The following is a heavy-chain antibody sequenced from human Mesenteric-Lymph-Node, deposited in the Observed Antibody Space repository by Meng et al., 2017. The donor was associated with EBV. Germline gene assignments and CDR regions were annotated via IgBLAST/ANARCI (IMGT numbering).Heavy chain of an antibody. V-gene: IGHV1-69*01. CDR2: IILFFGSP. CDR1: GGTHNSYS. CDR3: ARDYDSSGYSFYY. J-gene: IGHJ4*02. Sequence: QVQLVQVGTEVKRPGSSVKVSCKASGGTHNSYSVGWVRQAPGQGLEWMGGIILFFGSPNYAHKFQGRLTISADESTSTVYMELSSLRSEDTAVYYCARDYDSSGYSFYYWGQGTLVTVSS. D-gene: IGHD3-22*01.